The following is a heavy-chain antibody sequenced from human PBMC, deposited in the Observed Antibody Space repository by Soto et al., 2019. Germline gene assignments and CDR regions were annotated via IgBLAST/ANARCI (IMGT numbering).Heavy chain of an antibody. V-gene: IGHV3-23*01. J-gene: IGHJ4*02. CDR2: ISGSGGST. CDR1: GFTFSSYA. CDR3: AKLPYDYVWGSYRSSYYFDY. D-gene: IGHD3-16*02. Sequence: GGSLRLSCAAPGFTFSSYAMSWVRQAPGKGLEWVSAISGSGGSTYYADSVKGRFTISRDNSKNTLYLQMNSLRAEDTAVYYCAKLPYDYVWGSYRSSYYFDYWGQGTLVTVSS.